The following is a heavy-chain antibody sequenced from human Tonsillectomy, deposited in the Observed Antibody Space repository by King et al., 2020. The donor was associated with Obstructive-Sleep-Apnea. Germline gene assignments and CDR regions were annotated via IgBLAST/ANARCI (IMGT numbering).Heavy chain of an antibody. Sequence: VQLVESGGGVVQPGRSLRLSCAASGFTFSSYAMHWVRQAPGKGLEWVAVISYDGSNKYYADSVKGRFTISRDDSKNTLYLQMNSLRAEDTAVYYCARAQYFSITMIVGHYNAEYFQHWGQGTLVTVSS. V-gene: IGHV3-30*04. D-gene: IGHD3-22*01. CDR2: ISYDGSNK. CDR3: ARAQYFSITMIVGHYNAEYFQH. J-gene: IGHJ1*01. CDR1: GFTFSSYA.